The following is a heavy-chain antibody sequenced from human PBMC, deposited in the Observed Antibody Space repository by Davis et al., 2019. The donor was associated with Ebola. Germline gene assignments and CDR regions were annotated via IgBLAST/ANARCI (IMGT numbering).Heavy chain of an antibody. V-gene: IGHV3-23*01. J-gene: IGHJ4*02. Sequence: GGSLRLSCAASGFTFSKYDMTWVRQAPGKGLEWVSVISGSGGTTYYADSVKGRFTISRDNAKNTLSLQMNSLRADDTAVYYCAKVATTVTTPFDYWGQGTLVTVSS. CDR2: ISGSGGTT. CDR1: GFTFSKYD. CDR3: AKVATTVTTPFDY. D-gene: IGHD4-17*01.